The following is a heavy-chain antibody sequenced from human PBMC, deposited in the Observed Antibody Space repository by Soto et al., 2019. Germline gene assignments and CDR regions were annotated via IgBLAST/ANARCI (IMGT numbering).Heavy chain of an antibody. D-gene: IGHD6-6*01. CDR3: ARSIAARRTVDY. J-gene: IGHJ4*01. CDR1: GYTFTAYY. CDR2: VNPNSGGT. Sequence: GASVKVSCKASGYTFTAYYMHWVRHAPGQGLEWMGWVNPNSGGTNYAQKFQGRVTMTRDTSITTAYMELSRLRSDDTAVYYCARSIAARRTVDYWGQETLVTVSS. V-gene: IGHV1-2*02.